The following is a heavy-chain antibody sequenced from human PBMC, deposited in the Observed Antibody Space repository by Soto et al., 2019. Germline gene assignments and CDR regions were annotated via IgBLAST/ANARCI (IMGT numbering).Heavy chain of an antibody. CDR1: GFNTRFYS. Sequence: QPGGSLRLSCTASGFNTRFYSMSWVRQTPGKGLEWVAALSRSGGATYYADSVRGRFTISRDASKDTLFLQMSNLRAEDTALYYCSKGETSTIRNSFDPWGQGTLVTVSS. CDR3: SKGETSTIRNSFDP. D-gene: IGHD1-7*01. CDR2: LSRSGGAT. J-gene: IGHJ5*02. V-gene: IGHV3-23*01.